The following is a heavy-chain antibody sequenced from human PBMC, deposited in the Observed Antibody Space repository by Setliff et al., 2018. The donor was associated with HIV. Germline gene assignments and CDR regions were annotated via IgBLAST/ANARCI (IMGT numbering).Heavy chain of an antibody. J-gene: IGHJ3*02. Sequence: PSETLSLTCNVSGVSISSHYWSWIRQPPGKGLEWIGTLYFSGSTNYNSSLKSRVTISGDTSKNLFSLEVTSVTAADTAVYYCARESLNLGELSSNPDASDIWGQGTMVTVSS. CDR1: GVSISSHY. V-gene: IGHV4-59*11. D-gene: IGHD3-16*02. CDR3: ARESLNLGELSSNPDASDI. CDR2: LYFSGST.